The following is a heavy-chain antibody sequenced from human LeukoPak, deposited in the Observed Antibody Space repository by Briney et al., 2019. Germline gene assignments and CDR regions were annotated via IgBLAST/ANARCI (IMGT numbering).Heavy chain of an antibody. J-gene: IGHJ6*02. Sequence: GGSLRLSCAVSGFTFSSFWMSWVRQAPGKGLGWVANIKQDGSEKSHVDSVKGRFTISRDNAKNSLYLQMNSLRAEDTAVYYCARALGRLQPYYYYYGMDVWGQGTTVTVSS. CDR3: ARALGRLQPYYYYYGMDV. D-gene: IGHD5-24*01. V-gene: IGHV3-7*01. CDR1: GFTFSSFW. CDR2: IKQDGSEK.